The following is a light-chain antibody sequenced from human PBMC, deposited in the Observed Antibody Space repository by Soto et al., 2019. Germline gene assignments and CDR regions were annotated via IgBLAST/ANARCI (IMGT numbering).Light chain of an antibody. V-gene: IGKV3-15*01. CDR2: GAS. J-gene: IGKJ5*01. CDR3: QQYNNWPLGIT. CDR1: QSVSSN. Sequence: EIVMTQSPATLSVSPGERATLSCRASQSVSSNLAWYQQQPGQAPRLLIYGASTRATGIPARFSGSGSGTEFTLTISSLQSEDFAVYYCQQYNNWPLGITFGQGTRLEIK.